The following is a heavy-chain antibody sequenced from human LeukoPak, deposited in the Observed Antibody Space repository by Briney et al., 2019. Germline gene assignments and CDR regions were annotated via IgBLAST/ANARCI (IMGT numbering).Heavy chain of an antibody. V-gene: IGHV3-23*01. Sequence: PGGSLRLSCAASGFTFSNYAMNWVRQAPGKGLEWVSGISGSGGSTYYADSVEGRFTISRDNSKNTLFLQMNSLRAEDTAVYFCAEGSNYGFGYWGQGTLVTVSS. D-gene: IGHD5-18*01. J-gene: IGHJ4*02. CDR2: ISGSGGST. CDR3: AEGSNYGFGY. CDR1: GFTFSNYA.